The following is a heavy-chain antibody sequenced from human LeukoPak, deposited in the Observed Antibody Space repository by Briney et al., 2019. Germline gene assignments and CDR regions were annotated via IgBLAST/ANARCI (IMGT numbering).Heavy chain of an antibody. CDR1: GGSISSGSYY. V-gene: IGHV4-30-2*01. CDR3: ARADERWGLPMADAFDI. CDR2: IYHSGST. Sequence: PSETLSLTCTVSGGSISSGSYYWSWIRQPPGKGLEWIGYIYHSGSTYYNPSLKSRVTISVDRSKNQFSLKLSSVTAADTAVYYCARADERWGLPMADAFDIWGQGTMVTVSS. J-gene: IGHJ3*02. D-gene: IGHD1-26*01.